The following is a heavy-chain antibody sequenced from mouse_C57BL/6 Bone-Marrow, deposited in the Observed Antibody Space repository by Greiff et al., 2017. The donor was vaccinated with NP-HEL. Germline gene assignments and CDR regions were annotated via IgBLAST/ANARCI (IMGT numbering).Heavy chain of an antibody. CDR1: GFTFSDYY. V-gene: IGHV5-12*01. D-gene: IGHD2-4*01. CDR2: ISNGGGST. J-gene: IGHJ2*01. Sequence: EVQVVESGGGLVQPGGSLKLSCAASGFTFSDYYMYWVRQTPEKRLEWVAYISNGGGSTYYPDTVKGRFTISRDNAKNTLYLQMSRLKSEDTARYYCARQDYDGYFDYWGQGTTLTVSS. CDR3: ARQDYDGYFDY.